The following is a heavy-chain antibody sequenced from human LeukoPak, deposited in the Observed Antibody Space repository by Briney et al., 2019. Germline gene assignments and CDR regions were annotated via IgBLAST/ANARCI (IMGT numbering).Heavy chain of an antibody. D-gene: IGHD1-26*01. Sequence: ASVKVSCKASGYTFTSYCINWVRQAPGQGLEWMGWISAYNGNTNYAQKLQGRVTMTTDTSTSTAYMELRSLRSDDTAVYYCARDRVLASGSLPVDYWGQGTLVTVSS. CDR1: GYTFTSYC. J-gene: IGHJ4*02. CDR3: ARDRVLASGSLPVDY. V-gene: IGHV1-18*04. CDR2: ISAYNGNT.